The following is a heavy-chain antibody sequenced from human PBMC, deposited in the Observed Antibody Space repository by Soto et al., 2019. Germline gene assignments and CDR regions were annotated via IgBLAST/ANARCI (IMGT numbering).Heavy chain of an antibody. CDR2: IRSKAYGGTT. Sequence: GGSLRLSCTASGFTFGDYAMSWFRQAPGKGLEWVGFIRSKAYGGTTEYAASVKGRFTISRDDSKSIAYLQMNSLKTEDTAVYYCTRRRYSSSWYHPFDYWGQGTLVTVSS. CDR3: TRRRYSSSWYHPFDY. J-gene: IGHJ4*02. V-gene: IGHV3-49*03. CDR1: GFTFGDYA. D-gene: IGHD6-13*01.